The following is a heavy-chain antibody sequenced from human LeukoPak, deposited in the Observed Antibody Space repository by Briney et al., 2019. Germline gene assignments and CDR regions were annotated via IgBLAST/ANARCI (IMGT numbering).Heavy chain of an antibody. CDR2: INTNTGNP. V-gene: IGHV7-4-1*02. CDR3: ARVGFAGCRYCSLP. Sequence: GASVKVSCKASGYTFTSYAMNWVRQAPGQGLEWMGWINTNTGNPTYAQGFTGRFVFSLDTSVSTAYLQISSLKAEDTAVYYCARVGFAGCRYCSLPWGQGTLVTVSS. D-gene: IGHD2-15*01. J-gene: IGHJ5*02. CDR1: GYTFTSYA.